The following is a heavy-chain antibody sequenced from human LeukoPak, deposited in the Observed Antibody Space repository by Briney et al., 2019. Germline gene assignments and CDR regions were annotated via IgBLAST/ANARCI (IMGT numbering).Heavy chain of an antibody. CDR3: ARKNSNYDFWSGYSRNRFDP. CDR1: GYTFTSYD. CDR2: MNPNSGNT. J-gene: IGHJ5*02. V-gene: IGHV1-8*01. D-gene: IGHD3-3*01. Sequence: ASVKVSCKASGYTFTSYDINWVRQATGQGLEWMGWMNPNSGNTGYAQKFQGRVTMTRNTSISTAYMELSSLRSEDTAVYYCARKNSNYDFWSGYSRNRFDPWGQGTLVTVSS.